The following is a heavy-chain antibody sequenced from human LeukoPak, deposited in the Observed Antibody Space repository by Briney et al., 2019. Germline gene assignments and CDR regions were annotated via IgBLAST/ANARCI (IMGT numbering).Heavy chain of an antibody. D-gene: IGHD3-22*01. CDR2: IYTSGST. Sequence: PSETLSLTCTVSGGSISSGSYYWSWIRQPAGKGLEWIGRIYTSGSTNYNPSLKSRVTISVDTSKNQFSLKLSSVTAADTAVYYCAREGLHYYDTHGHWYFDLWGRGTLVTVSS. CDR1: GGSISSGSYY. CDR3: AREGLHYYDTHGHWYFDL. J-gene: IGHJ2*01. V-gene: IGHV4-61*02.